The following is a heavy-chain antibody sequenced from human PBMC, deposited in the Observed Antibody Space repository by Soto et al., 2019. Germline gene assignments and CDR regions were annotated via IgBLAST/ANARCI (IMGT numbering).Heavy chain of an antibody. CDR3: AREDRDRETGLVPAAIDGMDV. J-gene: IGHJ6*02. D-gene: IGHD2-2*01. Sequence: QVQLVQSGAEVKKPGSSVKVSCKASGGTFSRYSFTWVRQAPGHGLEWMGRIIPVFGIASYAQKCQGRVTLTADKSTSTAYMELSSLRSEDTAVYYCAREDRDRETGLVPAAIDGMDVWGQGTTVTVSS. CDR1: GGTFSRYS. CDR2: IIPVFGIA. V-gene: IGHV1-69*08.